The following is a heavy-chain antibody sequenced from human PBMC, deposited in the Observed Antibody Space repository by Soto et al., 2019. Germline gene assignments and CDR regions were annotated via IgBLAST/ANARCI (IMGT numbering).Heavy chain of an antibody. V-gene: IGHV2-5*01. CDR1: GFSLSTSGVG. D-gene: IGHD3-22*01. J-gene: IGHJ4*02. CDR3: EHHKWLLNPDY. Sequence: ESGPTLVNPTQTLTLTCTFSGFSLSTSGVGVGWIRQPPGKALEWLALIYWNDDKRYSPSLKSGLTITKDTSKNQVVLTMTNMDPVDTAKYYCEHHKWLLNPDYWGQGTLVTVSS. CDR2: IYWNDDK.